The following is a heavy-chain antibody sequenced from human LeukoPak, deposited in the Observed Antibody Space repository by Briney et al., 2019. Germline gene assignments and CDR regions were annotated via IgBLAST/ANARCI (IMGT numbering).Heavy chain of an antibody. CDR3: ARDLGDIVVVPAVGPDY. Sequence: GRSLRLSCAASGFTFSSYAMHWVRQAPGKGLEWVAVISYDGSNKYYADSVKGRFTISRDNSKNTLYLQMNSLRAEDTAVYYCARDLGDIVVVPAVGPDYWGQGTLVTVSS. CDR1: GFTFSSYA. D-gene: IGHD2-2*01. CDR2: ISYDGSNK. V-gene: IGHV3-30-3*01. J-gene: IGHJ4*02.